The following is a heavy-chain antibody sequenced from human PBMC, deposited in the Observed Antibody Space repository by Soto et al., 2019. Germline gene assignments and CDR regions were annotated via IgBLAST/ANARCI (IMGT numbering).Heavy chain of an antibody. CDR3: SALGV. D-gene: IGHD1-26*01. V-gene: IGHV3-15*07. CDR1: GFNFINAW. Sequence: EVQLVESGGGLVEPGGSLRLSCAASGFNFINAWMHWVRQAPGKGLEWVGRIKSKTDGGTTDYAAPVKGRFIISRDDSNNTLYLQSNSLKMEDTAVYYCSALGVWGQGTTVTVSS. CDR2: IKSKTDGGTT. J-gene: IGHJ6*02.